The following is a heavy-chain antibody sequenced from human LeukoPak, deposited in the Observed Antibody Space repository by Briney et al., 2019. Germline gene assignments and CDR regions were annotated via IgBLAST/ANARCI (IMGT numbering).Heavy chain of an antibody. CDR3: ARRGFTYNFDY. J-gene: IGHJ4*02. CDR1: GFSFSAYA. D-gene: IGHD5-18*01. V-gene: IGHV3-66*01. Sequence: GGSLRLSCAASGFSFSAYAMSWVRQAPGKGLEWVSVIYSDDYTYYSDYVKSRFTISRDNSKNTLYLQMNSLRAEDTAVYYCARRGFTYNFDYWGQGTLVTVSS. CDR2: IYSDDYT.